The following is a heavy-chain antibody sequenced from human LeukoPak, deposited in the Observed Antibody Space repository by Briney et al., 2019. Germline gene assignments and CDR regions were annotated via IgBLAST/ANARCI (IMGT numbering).Heavy chain of an antibody. D-gene: IGHD3-22*01. CDR2: IYGGGST. J-gene: IGHJ5*02. CDR1: GFTVSSNY. V-gene: IGHV3-53*01. Sequence: GGSLRLSCAASGFTVSSNYMSWVRQAPGKGLEWVSVIYGGGSTFYADSVKGRFTISRDNSKNTLYLQMNSLRAEDTAVYYCARDDKGLWFGNWGQGTLVTVSS. CDR3: ARDDKGLWFGN.